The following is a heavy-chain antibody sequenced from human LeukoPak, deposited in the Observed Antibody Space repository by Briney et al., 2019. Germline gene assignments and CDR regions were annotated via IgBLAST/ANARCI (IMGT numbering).Heavy chain of an antibody. Sequence: GGSLRLSCSASGFTFSTYPMHWVRQAPGRGLEYVSSISSDGDSTYYTDSVKGRFTISRDNSKNTLYLQTSSLRAEDTAVYYCVRRTSDYYYYDYWGRGTLVTVSS. J-gene: IGHJ4*02. CDR1: GFTFSTYP. V-gene: IGHV3-64D*06. CDR2: ISSDGDST. CDR3: VRRTSDYYYYDY. D-gene: IGHD3-3*01.